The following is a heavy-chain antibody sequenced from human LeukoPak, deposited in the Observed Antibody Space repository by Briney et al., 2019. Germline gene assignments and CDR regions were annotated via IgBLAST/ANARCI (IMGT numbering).Heavy chain of an antibody. CDR2: IYYSGST. Sequence: SETLSLTCTVSGGSFSSNNYYWGWIRQPPGKGLEWIGSIYYSGSTKFNPSLNGRVSISRDTSNNFFSLRLRSVTAGDTAVYFCATLVSTRYYFDYWGQGTLVTVSS. CDR3: ATLVSTRYYFDY. J-gene: IGHJ4*02. D-gene: IGHD5/OR15-5a*01. CDR1: GGSFSSNNYY. V-gene: IGHV4-39*07.